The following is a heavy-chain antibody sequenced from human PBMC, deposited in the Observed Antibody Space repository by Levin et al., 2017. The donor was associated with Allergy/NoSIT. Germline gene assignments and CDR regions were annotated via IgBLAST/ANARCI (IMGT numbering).Heavy chain of an antibody. J-gene: IGHJ3*02. V-gene: IGHV5-51*01. CDR2: IYPSDSDT. CDR1: GYTFTSHW. Sequence: GESLKISCKGSGYTFTSHWIGWVRQMPGKGLEWMGIIYPSDSDTRYSPSFQGQVTISADKSISTAYLQWSSLKASDTAIYYCARHGKTSLRFDAFDIWGQGTMVTDSS. CDR3: ARHGKTSLRFDAFDI.